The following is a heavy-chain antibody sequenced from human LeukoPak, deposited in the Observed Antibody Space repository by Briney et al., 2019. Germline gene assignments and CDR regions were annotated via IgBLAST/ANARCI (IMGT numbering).Heavy chain of an antibody. CDR1: GFTFSAYW. V-gene: IGHV3-74*01. CDR3: AELLSLGSYSRLKEAFDI. D-gene: IGHD6-13*01. CDR2: INSDGTGT. J-gene: IGHJ3*02. Sequence: GGSLRLSCVASGFTFSAYWMHWVRQDPEKGLLWVSRINSDGTGTAYADSVKGRFTISRDNSKNTLYLQMNSLRAEDTAVYYCAELLSLGSYSRLKEAFDIWGQGTMVTVSS.